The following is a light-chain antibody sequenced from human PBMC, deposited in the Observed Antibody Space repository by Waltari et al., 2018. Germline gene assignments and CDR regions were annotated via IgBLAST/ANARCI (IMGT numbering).Light chain of an antibody. V-gene: IGKV1-8*01. J-gene: IGKJ4*01. CDR3: QQYYSFPVT. CDR1: QGISSY. Sequence: AIRITQSPSPLSASTGDRVTITCRASQGISSYLAWYQQKPGKAPKLLIYAASTLQSGVPSRFSGSGSGTDFTLTISCLQSEDFATYYCQQYYSFPVTFGGGTTVEIK. CDR2: AAS.